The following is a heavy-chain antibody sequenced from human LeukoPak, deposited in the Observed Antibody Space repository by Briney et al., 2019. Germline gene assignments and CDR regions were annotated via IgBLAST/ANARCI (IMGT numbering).Heavy chain of an antibody. CDR1: GYSFTSYY. V-gene: IGHV1-46*01. CDR3: ARSSAYYNEADI. Sequence: GASVTVSCKTSGYSFTSYYIHWVRQAPGQGLEWMGIINPSGGSTTYAQKFQGRLTMASDTSTSTVYMELSSLRSEDTAMYYCARSSAYYNEADIWGQGTVVTVSS. CDR2: INPSGGST. D-gene: IGHD1-26*01. J-gene: IGHJ3*02.